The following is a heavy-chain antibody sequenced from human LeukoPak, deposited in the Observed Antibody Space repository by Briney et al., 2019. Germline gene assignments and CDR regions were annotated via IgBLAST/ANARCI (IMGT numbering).Heavy chain of an antibody. V-gene: IGHV3-53*01. J-gene: IGHJ4*02. CDR1: GFSVSSNY. CDR2: IYSDGTP. D-gene: IGHD2-2*01. Sequence: GGSLRLSCAPFGFSVSSNYMSWVRQAPRKGLEWVSTIYSDGTPYYADSLKGRFTISRDNSKNTLYLRMNSLRAEDTAIYYCARAIQSHLLKGYFDYWGQGTLVTVSS. CDR3: ARAIQSHLLKGYFDY.